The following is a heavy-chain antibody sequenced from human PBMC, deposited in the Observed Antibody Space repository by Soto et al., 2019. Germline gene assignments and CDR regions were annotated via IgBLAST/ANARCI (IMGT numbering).Heavy chain of an antibody. D-gene: IGHD2-2*01. CDR3: TRGPRPSSIGTGAV. Sequence: GGSLRLSCVASGFVFEVYWMHWVRQVPGKGLEWVSRISDDGARIDYADSVRGRFTISRDNAKNALYLQMNALRGEDTAVYFCTRGPRPSSIGTGAVWGRGVLVTVSS. CDR2: ISDDGARI. V-gene: IGHV3-74*01. J-gene: IGHJ4*02. CDR1: GFVFEVYW.